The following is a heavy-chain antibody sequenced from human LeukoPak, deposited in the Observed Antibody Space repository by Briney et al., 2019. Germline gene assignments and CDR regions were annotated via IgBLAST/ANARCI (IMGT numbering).Heavy chain of an antibody. CDR2: IYYSGSP. J-gene: IGHJ4*02. CDR1: GGSISSYY. Sequence: SETLPLTCTVSGGSISSYYWSWIRQPPGKGLEWIGYIYYSGSPNYNPSLKSRVTISVDTSKNQFSLKLSSVTAADTAVYYCARSLYGGSDYWGQGTLVTVSS. D-gene: IGHD4-23*01. V-gene: IGHV4-59*01. CDR3: ARSLYGGSDY.